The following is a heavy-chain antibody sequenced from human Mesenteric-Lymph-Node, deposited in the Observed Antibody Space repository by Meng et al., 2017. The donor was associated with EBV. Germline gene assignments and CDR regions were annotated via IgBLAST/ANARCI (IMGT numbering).Heavy chain of an antibody. J-gene: IGHJ5*02. CDR1: GGPFRSST. D-gene: IGHD6-19*01. CDR3: VRPEQWVGAPPFDP. Sequence: QVQPVQSGAYVKNPWSAVEVSCRASGGPFRSSTIGWVRQAPGQGLEWMGGIVPMFGTTNYAQKFQGRVTITADESTSTAYMEVRSLTSEDTAVYYCVRPEQWVGAPPFDPWGQGTLVTVSS. V-gene: IGHV1-69*12. CDR2: IVPMFGTT.